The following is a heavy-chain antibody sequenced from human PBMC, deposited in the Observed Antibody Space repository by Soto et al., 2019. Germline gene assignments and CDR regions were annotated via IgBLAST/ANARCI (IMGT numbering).Heavy chain of an antibody. CDR1: GGSISSGGYY. CDR3: ATVYCSGGSCYEFDY. Sequence: QVQLQESGPGLVKPSQTLSLTCTVSGGSISSGGYYWSWIRQHPGKGLEWIGYIYYSGSTYYNPSLKSRVTISVDTSKNQFSLKLSSVTAADTAVYYCATVYCSGGSCYEFDYWGQGTLVTVSS. CDR2: IYYSGST. J-gene: IGHJ4*02. D-gene: IGHD2-15*01. V-gene: IGHV4-31*03.